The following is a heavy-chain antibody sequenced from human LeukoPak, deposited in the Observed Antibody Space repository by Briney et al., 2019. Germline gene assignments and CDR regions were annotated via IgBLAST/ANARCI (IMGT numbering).Heavy chain of an antibody. CDR3: ARARGIAARVRAGHYYYYYMDV. Sequence: SETLSLTCTVSGGSISSSSYYWGWIRQPPGKGLEWIGSIYYSGSTYYNPSLKSRVTISVDTSKNQFSLKLSSVTAADTAVYYCARARGIAARVRAGHYYYYYMDVWGKGTTVTVSS. CDR1: GGSISSSSYY. J-gene: IGHJ6*03. V-gene: IGHV4-39*01. CDR2: IYYSGST. D-gene: IGHD6-6*01.